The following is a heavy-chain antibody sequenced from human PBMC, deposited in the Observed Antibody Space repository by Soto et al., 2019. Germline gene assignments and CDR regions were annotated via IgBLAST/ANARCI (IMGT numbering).Heavy chain of an antibody. D-gene: IGHD5-12*01. J-gene: IGHJ6*02. CDR2: IIPTFGKP. CDR3: AAEEGMDEVDYFYVMEV. V-gene: IGHV1-69*12. Sequence: QVQLEQSGAEVRQPGSSLKVSCKASGGSFSSLGLSWVRRAPGQGLEWMGGIIPTFGKPTYTQKFQARITITADESTRTAYMELTSLTSEDTAVYYCAAEEGMDEVDYFYVMEVWGQGTAVTV. CDR1: GGSFSSLG.